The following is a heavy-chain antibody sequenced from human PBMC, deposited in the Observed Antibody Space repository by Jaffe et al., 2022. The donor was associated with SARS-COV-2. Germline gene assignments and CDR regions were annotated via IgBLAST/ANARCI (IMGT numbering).Heavy chain of an antibody. J-gene: IGHJ2*01. Sequence: QVQLVESGGGVVQPGRSLRLSCAASGFTFSSYGMHWVRQAPGKGLEWVAVIWYDGSNKYYADSVKGRFTISRDNSKNTLYLQMNSLRAEDTAVYYCARGAAATPRDWYFDLWGRGTLVTVSS. CDR3: ARGAAATPRDWYFDL. CDR2: IWYDGSNK. D-gene: IGHD2-15*01. CDR1: GFTFSSYG. V-gene: IGHV3-33*01.